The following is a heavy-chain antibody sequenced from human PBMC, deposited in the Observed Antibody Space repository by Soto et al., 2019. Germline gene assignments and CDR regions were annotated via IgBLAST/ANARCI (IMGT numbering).Heavy chain of an antibody. V-gene: IGHV3-74*01. CDR2: INSDGSST. J-gene: IGHJ5*02. CDR3: ARDPVVGYCSGGSCYSDNWFDP. CDR1: GFTFSSYW. D-gene: IGHD2-15*01. Sequence: EVQLVESGGGLVQPGGSLRLSCAARGFTFSSYWMHWVRQAPGKGLVWVSRINSDGSSTSYADSVKGRFTIYRDNANNPLHLQRTIVGAEDTAVYYCARDPVVGYCSGGSCYSDNWFDPWGQGTLVTVSS.